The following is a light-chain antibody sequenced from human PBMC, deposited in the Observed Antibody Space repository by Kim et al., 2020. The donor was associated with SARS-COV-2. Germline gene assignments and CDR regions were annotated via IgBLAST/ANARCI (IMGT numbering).Light chain of an antibody. CDR3: QQYPISPWT. J-gene: IGKJ1*01. CDR1: QSVGSTY. V-gene: IGKV3-20*01. CDR2: GGS. Sequence: SPGESATLSCRASQSVGSTYLAWYQQKPGQAPRLLIYGGSSRATGIPDRFSGSGSGTDFTLAISRLEPEDFAVYYCQQYPISPWTFGQGTKVDIK.